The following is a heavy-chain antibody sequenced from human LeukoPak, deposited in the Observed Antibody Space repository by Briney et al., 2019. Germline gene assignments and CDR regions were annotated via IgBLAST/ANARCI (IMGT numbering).Heavy chain of an antibody. J-gene: IGHJ4*02. V-gene: IGHV1-18*01. CDR1: GYTFTSYG. CDR3: ARVGYDILTGYYPSDY. CDR2: ISAYNGNT. Sequence: GASVKVSCKASGYTFTSYGISWVRQAPGQGLEWMGWISAYNGNTNYAQKLQGRVTMTTDTSTSTAYTELRSLRSDDTAVYYCARVGYDILTGYYPSDYWGQGTLVTVSS. D-gene: IGHD3-9*01.